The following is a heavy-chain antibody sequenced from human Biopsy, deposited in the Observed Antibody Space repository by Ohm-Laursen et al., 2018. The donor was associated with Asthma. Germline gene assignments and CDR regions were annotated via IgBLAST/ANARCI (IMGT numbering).Heavy chain of an antibody. CDR2: VSHTGST. CDR1: GGSIRSHD. J-gene: IGHJ5*02. V-gene: IGHV4-59*11. CDR3: ARLADCSGGACYSYGWFDP. Sequence: TLSLTCPVSGGSIRSHDWTWIRLPPGKGLEYIGDVSHTGSTNYNPSLKGRVTMSLDTSKNQFSLRLTSVTPADTAVYYCARLADCSGGACYSYGWFDPWGQGTRVTVSS. D-gene: IGHD2-15*01.